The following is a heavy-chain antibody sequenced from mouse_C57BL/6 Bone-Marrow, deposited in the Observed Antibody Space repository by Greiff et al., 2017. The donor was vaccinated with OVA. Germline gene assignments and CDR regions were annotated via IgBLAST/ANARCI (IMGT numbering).Heavy chain of an antibody. D-gene: IGHD3-1*01. Sequence: EVQLQQSGPVLVKPGASVKMSCKASGYTFTDYYMNWVKQSPGKSLEWIGVINPYNGGTSYNQKFKGKATLTVDKSSSTAYMELNSLTSEDSAVYYCASGHYAVDYWGQGTSVTVSS. CDR3: ASGHYAVDY. J-gene: IGHJ4*01. CDR2: INPYNGGT. V-gene: IGHV1-19*01. CDR1: GYTFTDYY.